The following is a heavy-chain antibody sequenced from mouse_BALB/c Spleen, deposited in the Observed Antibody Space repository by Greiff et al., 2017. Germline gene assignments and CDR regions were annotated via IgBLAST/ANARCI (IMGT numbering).Heavy chain of an antibody. CDR3: ARGYERAMDY. V-gene: IGHV1-31*01. D-gene: IGHD2-14*01. J-gene: IGHJ4*01. CDR2: INPYNGAT. CDR1: GYSFTGYY. Sequence: DVKLQESGPELVKPGASVKISCKASGYSFTGYYMHWVKQSHVKSLEWIGRINPYNGATSYNQNFKDKASLTVDKSSSTAYMELHSLTSEDSAVYYCARGYERAMDYWGQGTSVTVSS.